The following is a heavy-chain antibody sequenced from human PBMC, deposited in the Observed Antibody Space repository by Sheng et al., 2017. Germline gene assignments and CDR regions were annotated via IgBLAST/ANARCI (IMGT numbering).Heavy chain of an antibody. V-gene: IGHV4-39*07. CDR1: GGSISSDNYY. CDR2: IYYSGST. J-gene: IGHJ4*02. Sequence: QLQLQESGPGLLKPSETLSLTCTVSGGSISSDNYYWGWIRQPPGKGLEWIGIIYYSGSTYYNPSPNSRVTISVDTSKNQFSVKLSSVTAADTAIYYCARHAHHGDHAPWGQGALVTVSS. CDR3: ARHAHHGDHAP. D-gene: IGHD4-17*01.